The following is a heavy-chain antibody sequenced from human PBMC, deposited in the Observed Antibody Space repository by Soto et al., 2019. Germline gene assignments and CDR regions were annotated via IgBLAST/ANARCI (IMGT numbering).Heavy chain of an antibody. Sequence: EVRLLESGGGLVQPGGPLRLSCAASGFTFSSYAMSWVRQAPGKGLEWVSTIIGSGGSANYADSVKGRFTISRDSSKNTLYLQMNSLRADHTAVYYCARHILITILGYYYGMDVWGQGTTVTVSS. CDR3: ARHILITILGYYYGMDV. D-gene: IGHD3-9*01. CDR1: GFTFSSYA. V-gene: IGHV3-23*01. CDR2: IIGSGGSA. J-gene: IGHJ6*01.